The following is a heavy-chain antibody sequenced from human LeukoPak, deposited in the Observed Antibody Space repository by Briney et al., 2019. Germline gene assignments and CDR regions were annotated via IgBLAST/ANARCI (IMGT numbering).Heavy chain of an antibody. V-gene: IGHV3-23*01. D-gene: IGHD4-17*01. CDR3: AKDHGDYSFDY. Sequence: PGASLRLSCAAAGFTFSSYGMSWVRQAPGKGLEWVSAISGSGAKTFYADSVKGRFTISRDNPKNTLYLQMNSLRAEDTAVYYCAKDHGDYSFDYWGQGTLVTVSS. J-gene: IGHJ4*02. CDR1: GFTFSSYG. CDR2: ISGSGAKT.